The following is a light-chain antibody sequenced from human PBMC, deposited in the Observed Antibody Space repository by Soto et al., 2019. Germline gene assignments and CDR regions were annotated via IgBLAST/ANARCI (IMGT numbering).Light chain of an antibody. CDR3: GTWHSSLSIL. Sequence: QSVLTQPPSVSAAPGQKVTISCSGSSSNIGNNFVSWYQQLPGTAPKLLIYENNKRPSGIPDRFSGSKSGTSATLGITGLQTGDEADYYCGTWHSSLSILFAGGTKLTVL. V-gene: IGLV1-51*02. CDR2: ENN. J-gene: IGLJ3*02. CDR1: SSNIGNNF.